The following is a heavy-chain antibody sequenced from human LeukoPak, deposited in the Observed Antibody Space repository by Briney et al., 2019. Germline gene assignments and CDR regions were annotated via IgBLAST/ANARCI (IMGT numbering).Heavy chain of an antibody. V-gene: IGHV3-23*01. J-gene: IGHJ6*02. Sequence: GGSLRLSCAASGFTFSSYAVSWVRQAPGKGLEWVSSISGSGGITYYVDSVKGRFTFSRDNSKNTLYLQMNSLRAEDTAVYYCAKGVAAGGSYYYYYGMDVWGQGTTVTVSS. CDR3: AKGVAAGGSYYYYYGMDV. D-gene: IGHD1-26*01. CDR1: GFTFSSYA. CDR2: ISGSGGIT.